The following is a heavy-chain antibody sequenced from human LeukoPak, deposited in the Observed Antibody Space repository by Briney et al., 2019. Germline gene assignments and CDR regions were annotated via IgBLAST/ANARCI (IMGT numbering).Heavy chain of an antibody. CDR1: GFTFSSYA. D-gene: IGHD3-22*01. CDR3: AKSHNYYDSSSYYYD. Sequence: GGSLRLSCAASGFTFSSYAMSWVRQAPGKGLEWVSAISGSGGSTYYADSVKGRFTISRDNSKNTLYLQMNSLRAEDTAVYYCAKSHNYYDSSSYYYDWGQGSLVTVSS. J-gene: IGHJ4*02. CDR2: ISGSGGST. V-gene: IGHV3-23*01.